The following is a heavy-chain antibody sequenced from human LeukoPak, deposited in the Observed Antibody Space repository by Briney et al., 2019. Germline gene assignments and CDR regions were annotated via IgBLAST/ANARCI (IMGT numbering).Heavy chain of an antibody. CDR3: ARDNLVQLGYYFQY. Sequence: GGSLRLSCTGSGFTFRSYALSWVRQAPGKGLEWVAVISYDGSNKYYADSVKGRFTISRDNSKNTLYLQMNSLRAEDTAVYYCARDNLVQLGYYFQYWGQGTLVIASS. D-gene: IGHD5-18*01. CDR2: ISYDGSNK. J-gene: IGHJ4*02. CDR1: GFTFRSYA. V-gene: IGHV3-30*03.